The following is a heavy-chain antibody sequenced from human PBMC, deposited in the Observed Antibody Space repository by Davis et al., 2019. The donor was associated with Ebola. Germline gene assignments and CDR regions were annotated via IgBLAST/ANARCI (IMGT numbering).Heavy chain of an antibody. Sequence: GESLKISCKGYGYSSSNYWIGWLRQMPGKGLEWVGIILLDDSDVRYSPSFQGQVSISVDKSISTAYLQWSSLKASDTGIYYCARHKGFSSSGELDPWGQGTLVTVSP. CDR1: GYSSSNYW. CDR2: ILLDDSDV. V-gene: IGHV5-51*01. D-gene: IGHD3-22*01. J-gene: IGHJ5*02. CDR3: ARHKGFSSSGELDP.